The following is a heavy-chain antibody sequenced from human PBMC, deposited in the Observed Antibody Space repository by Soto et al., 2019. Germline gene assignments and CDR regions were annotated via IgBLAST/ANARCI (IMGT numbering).Heavy chain of an antibody. D-gene: IGHD5-12*01. CDR1: VLPFSGYA. CDR3: AKVDSTSLSFSGYELDY. Sequence: GGPLRLSFPASVLPFSGYAVSWFRRPPGKGLEWGSAISGSGGSTYYADSVKGRFTISRDNSKHTLYLQMNSLRAEDTAVYYCAKVDSTSLSFSGYELDYWGQGTLVTVSS. J-gene: IGHJ4*02. CDR2: ISGSGGST. V-gene: IGHV3-23*01.